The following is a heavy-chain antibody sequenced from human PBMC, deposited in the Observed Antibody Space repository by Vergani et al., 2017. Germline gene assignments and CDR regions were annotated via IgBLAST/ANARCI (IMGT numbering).Heavy chain of an antibody. V-gene: IGHV3-11*06. CDR3: AKDPLIAGAVPGDYGMEV. Sequence: QVQLVESGGGLVKPGGSLRLSCAASGFTFSDYYMSWIRQAPGKGLEWVSYISSSSSYTNYADSVKGRFTISRDNSKNTLYLQMNSLRAEDTAVYYCAKDPLIAGAVPGDYGMEVWGQGTTVTVSS. J-gene: IGHJ6*02. CDR1: GFTFSDYY. D-gene: IGHD6-13*01. CDR2: ISSSSSYT.